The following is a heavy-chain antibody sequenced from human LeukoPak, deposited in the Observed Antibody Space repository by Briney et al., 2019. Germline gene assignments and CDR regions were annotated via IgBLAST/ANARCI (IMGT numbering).Heavy chain of an antibody. D-gene: IGHD3-22*01. CDR2: IYSGGST. V-gene: IGHV3-66*01. J-gene: IGHJ4*02. CDR1: GFTVSSNY. Sequence: GGSLRLSCAASGFTVSSNYMSWVRQAPGKGLEWVSVIYSGGSTYYADSVKGRFTISRDNSKNTLYLQMNSLRAEDTAVYYCAREPEKSSGPREDNYWGQGTLVTVSS. CDR3: AREPEKSSGPREDNY.